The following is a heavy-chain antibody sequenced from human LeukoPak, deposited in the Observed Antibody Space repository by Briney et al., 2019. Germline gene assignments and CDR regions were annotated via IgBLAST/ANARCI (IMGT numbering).Heavy chain of an antibody. CDR3: AKDLSELLRFGELRTSVFDY. CDR1: GFTFSSYG. Sequence: PGGSLRLSCAASGFTFSSYGMHWVRQAPGKGLEWVAFIRYDGSNKYSADSVRGGFTISRDNSKNTLYLQMTSLRAEDTAVYYCAKDLSELLRFGELRTSVFDYWGQGTLVTVSS. V-gene: IGHV3-30*02. J-gene: IGHJ4*02. CDR2: IRYDGSNK. D-gene: IGHD3-10*01.